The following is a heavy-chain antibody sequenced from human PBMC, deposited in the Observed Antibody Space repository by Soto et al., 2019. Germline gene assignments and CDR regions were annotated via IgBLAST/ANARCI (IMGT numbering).Heavy chain of an antibody. CDR3: ARRDGSSPTRGGIDY. Sequence: SETLSLTCTVSGGSISSSSYYWGWIRQPPGKGLEWIGSIYYSGSTYYNPSLKSRVTISVDTSKNQFSLKLSSVTAADTAVYNCARRDGSSPTRGGIDYWGQGTLVTVSS. CDR1: GGSISSSSYY. J-gene: IGHJ4*02. V-gene: IGHV4-39*01. D-gene: IGHD1-26*01. CDR2: IYYSGST.